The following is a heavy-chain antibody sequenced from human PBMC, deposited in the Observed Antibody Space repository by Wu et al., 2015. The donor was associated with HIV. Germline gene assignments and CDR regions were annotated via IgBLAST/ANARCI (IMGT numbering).Heavy chain of an antibody. J-gene: IGHJ3*02. Sequence: QVQLVQSGAEVKKPGASVKVSCKASGYTFTSYGISWVRQAPGQGLEWMGWISAYNGNTNYAQKLQGRVTMTTDTSTSTAYMELRSLRSDDTAVYYCARDESGYYYDSSGYPDAFDIWGQGTMVTVSS. CDR2: ISAYNGNT. D-gene: IGHD3-22*01. CDR3: ARDESGYYYDSSGYPDAFDI. CDR1: GYTFTSYG. V-gene: IGHV1-18*01.